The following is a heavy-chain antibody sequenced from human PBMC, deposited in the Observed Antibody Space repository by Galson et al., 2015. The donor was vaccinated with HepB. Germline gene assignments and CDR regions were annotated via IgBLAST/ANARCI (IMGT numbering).Heavy chain of an antibody. CDR2: IWYDGSNK. Sequence: SLRLSCAASGFTFSSYGMHWVRQATGKGLEWVAVIWYDGSNKYYADSVKGRFTISRDNSKNTLYLQMNSLRAEDTAVYYWAGSYGSGMEVDYWGQGTLVTVSS. CDR1: GFTFSSYG. CDR3: AGSYGSGMEVDY. V-gene: IGHV3-33*08. J-gene: IGHJ4*02. D-gene: IGHD3-10*01.